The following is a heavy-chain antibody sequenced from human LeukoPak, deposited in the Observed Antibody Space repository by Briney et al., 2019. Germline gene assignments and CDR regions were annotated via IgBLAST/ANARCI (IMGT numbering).Heavy chain of an antibody. Sequence: ASVKVSCKASGYTFTSYDINWVRQATGQGLEWMGWMNPNSGNTGYAQKFQGRVTMTRNTSISTAYMELSSLRSEDTAVYYCARGGAIHSSWYFHYYYYMDVWGKGTTVTVSS. CDR1: GYTFTSYD. J-gene: IGHJ6*03. V-gene: IGHV1-8*01. D-gene: IGHD6-13*01. CDR2: MNPNSGNT. CDR3: ARGGAIHSSWYFHYYYYMDV.